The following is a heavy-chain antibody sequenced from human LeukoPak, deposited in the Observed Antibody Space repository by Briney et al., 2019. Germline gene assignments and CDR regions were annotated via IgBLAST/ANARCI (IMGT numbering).Heavy chain of an antibody. J-gene: IGHJ4*02. D-gene: IGHD3-16*01. V-gene: IGHV3-21*01. Sequence: GGSLRLSCAASGFTFSSYSMNWVRQAPGKGLEWVSSISSSSSYIYYADSVKGRFTISRDNAKNSLYLQMNSLRAEDTAVYYCARDLGGVMGSGYNFDYWGQGTLVTVSS. CDR1: GFTFSSYS. CDR2: ISSSSSYI. CDR3: ARDLGGVMGSGYNFDY.